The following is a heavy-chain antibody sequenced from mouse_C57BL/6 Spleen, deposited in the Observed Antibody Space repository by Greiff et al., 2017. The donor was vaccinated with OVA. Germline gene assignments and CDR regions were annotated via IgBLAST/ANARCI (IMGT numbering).Heavy chain of an antibody. V-gene: IGHV3-6*01. J-gene: IGHJ1*03. CDR3: ARAAMASNWYFDV. Sequence: EVKLQESGPGLVKPSQSLSLTCSVTGYSITSGYYWNWIRQFPGNKLEWMAYISYDGSNNYNPSLKNRISITRDTSKNQFFLKLNSVTTEDTATYYCARAAMASNWYFDVWGTGTTVTVSS. D-gene: IGHD1-2*01. CDR1: GYSITSGYY. CDR2: ISYDGSN.